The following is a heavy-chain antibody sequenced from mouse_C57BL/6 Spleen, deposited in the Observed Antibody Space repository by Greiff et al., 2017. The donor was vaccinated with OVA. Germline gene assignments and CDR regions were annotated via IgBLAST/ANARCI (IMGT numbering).Heavy chain of an antibody. CDR1: GYTFTSYW. Sequence: QVQLQQPGAELVKPGASVKLSCKASGYTFTSYWMHWVKQRPGQGLEWIGMIHPNSGGTNYNEKFKSKATLTVDKSSSTAYMQLSSLTSEDSAVYYCAREGDGYYAWFAYWGQGTLVTVSA. CDR2: IHPNSGGT. J-gene: IGHJ3*01. D-gene: IGHD2-3*01. V-gene: IGHV1-64*01. CDR3: AREGDGYYAWFAY.